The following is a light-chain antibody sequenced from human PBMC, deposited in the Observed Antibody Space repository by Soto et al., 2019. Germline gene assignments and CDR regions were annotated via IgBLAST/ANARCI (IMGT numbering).Light chain of an antibody. CDR2: DAS. J-gene: IGKJ5*01. CDR1: QSVSIH. V-gene: IGKV3-11*01. Sequence: ETVMTQAPGTLSVSLGERATLSCRASQSVSIHLAWYQQKPGQAPRLLIYDASNRATGIPARFSGTGSGTDFTLTLNNLEPEDFAVYYCQVRTNWSIAFGRGTRLEIK. CDR3: QVRTNWSIA.